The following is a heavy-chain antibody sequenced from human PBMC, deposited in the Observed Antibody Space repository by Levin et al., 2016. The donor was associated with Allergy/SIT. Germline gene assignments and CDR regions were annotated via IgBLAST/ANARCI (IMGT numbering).Heavy chain of an antibody. CDR1: GFSFSRYA. J-gene: IGHJ4*02. D-gene: IGHD3-9*01. CDR3: AKTYYDILIGFQRGVGFDY. CDR2: IWYDGSEK. Sequence: GESLKISCAASGFSFSRYAIHWVRQVPGKRLEWVAVIWYDGSEKYYIDSVKGRFTVSRDNSKNTLYLQMSSLRVEDTALYYCAKTYYDILIGFQRGVGFDYWGQGTLVTVSS. V-gene: IGHV3-33*06.